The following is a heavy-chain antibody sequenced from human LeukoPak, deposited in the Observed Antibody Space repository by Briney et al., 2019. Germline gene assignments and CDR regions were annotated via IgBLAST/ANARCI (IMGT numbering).Heavy chain of an antibody. CDR1: GYTFTSYD. CDR2: MNPSSGNT. D-gene: IGHD3-9*01. CDR3: ARGVLRYFDWSKGQFDP. Sequence: ASVKVSCKASGYTFTSYDINWVRQATGQGLEWMGWMNPSSGNTGYAQKFQGRVTMTRNTSISTAYMELSSLRSEDTAVYYCARGVLRYFDWSKGQFDPWGQGTLVTVSS. J-gene: IGHJ5*02. V-gene: IGHV1-8*01.